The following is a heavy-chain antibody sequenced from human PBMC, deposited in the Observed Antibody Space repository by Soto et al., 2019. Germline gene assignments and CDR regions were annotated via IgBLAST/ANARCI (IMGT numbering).Heavy chain of an antibody. J-gene: IGHJ5*02. V-gene: IGHV1-8*01. D-gene: IGHD2-15*01. Sequence: ASVKVSCKASGYTFTSYDINWVRQATGQGLEWMGWMTPNSGNTGYAQKFQGRVSMTRNTSISTAYMELSSLRSEDTAVYYCARRYCRGGGCYHWPAPWGQGPLVTVSS. CDR2: MTPNSGNT. CDR1: GYTFTSYD. CDR3: ARRYCRGGGCYHWPAP.